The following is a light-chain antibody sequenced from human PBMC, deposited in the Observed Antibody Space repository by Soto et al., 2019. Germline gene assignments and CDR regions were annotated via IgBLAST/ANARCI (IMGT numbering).Light chain of an antibody. Sequence: QSALTQPASVSGSPGQSITISCTGTSSDVGAYNYVSWYQQHPDKAPKLMIYDVSNRPSGVSDRFSGSKSGNTASLTISGLQAEDEAEYYCSSYTTSSTQIFGGGTKLTVL. CDR1: SSDVGAYNY. J-gene: IGLJ2*01. V-gene: IGLV2-14*03. CDR2: DVS. CDR3: SSYTTSSTQI.